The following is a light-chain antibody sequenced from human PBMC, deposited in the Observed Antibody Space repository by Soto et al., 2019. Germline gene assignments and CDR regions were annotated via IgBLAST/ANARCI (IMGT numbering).Light chain of an antibody. CDR3: QQRSNWLTWT. CDR2: DAS. CDR1: QSVSSY. V-gene: IGKV3-11*01. J-gene: IGKJ1*01. Sequence: EIVLTQSPATLSLSPGERATLSCRASQSVSSYLAWYQQKPGQAPRLLIYDASNRATGTPARFSGSGSGTDFTLTISSLGPEDFAVYYCQQRSNWLTWTFGQGTKVDIK.